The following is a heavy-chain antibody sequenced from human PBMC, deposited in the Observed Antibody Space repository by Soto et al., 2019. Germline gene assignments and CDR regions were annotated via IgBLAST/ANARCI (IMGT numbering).Heavy chain of an antibody. CDR1: GFTFTISA. CDR3: AKSGPTNYFDY. J-gene: IGHJ4*02. CDR2: ISGSGGNT. V-gene: IGHV3-23*01. D-gene: IGHD1-26*01. Sequence: PGGSLRLSCAASGFTFTISAMNWVRQAPGKRLEWVSGISGSGGNTYYADSVKGRFTISRDNSKNTLSLQMNSLRAEDTAIFFCAKSGPTNYFDYWGQGTLLTVSS.